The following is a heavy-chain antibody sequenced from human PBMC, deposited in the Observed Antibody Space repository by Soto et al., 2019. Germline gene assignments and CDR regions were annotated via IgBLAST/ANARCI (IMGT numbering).Heavy chain of an antibody. CDR2: ITWDSRVL. J-gene: IGHJ4*02. CDR3: AKGRDDFWSPYYFDS. CDR1: GLNVDDFA. V-gene: IGHV3-9*01. Sequence: EVQLVESGGRLVQPGRSLRLSCVGTGLNVDDFAMHWVRQAPGKGLEWVSGITWDSRVLDYADAVKGRCTISRDNARNSLYLQMDSLRDEDTALYYCAKGRDDFWSPYYFDSWGQGTLVT. D-gene: IGHD3-3*01.